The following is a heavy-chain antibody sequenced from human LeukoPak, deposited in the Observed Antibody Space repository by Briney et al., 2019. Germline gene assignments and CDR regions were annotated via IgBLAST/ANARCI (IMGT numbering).Heavy chain of an antibody. Sequence: PGGALRLSCAASGFTFSSYWMHWVRQAPGKGLVWVSRINNDGSSTSYADSVKGRFTISRDNAKNTLYLQMNSLRAEDTAVYYCARAQYYYGSGSPPDYWGQGTLVTVSS. V-gene: IGHV3-74*01. CDR2: INNDGSST. D-gene: IGHD3-10*01. J-gene: IGHJ4*02. CDR3: ARAQYYYGSGSPPDY. CDR1: GFTFSSYW.